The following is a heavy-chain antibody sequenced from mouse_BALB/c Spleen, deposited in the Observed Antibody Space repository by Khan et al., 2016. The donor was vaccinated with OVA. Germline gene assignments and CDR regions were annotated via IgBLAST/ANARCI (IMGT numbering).Heavy chain of an antibody. V-gene: IGHV9-1*02. J-gene: IGHJ1*01. CDR1: GYTFTNYG. CDR2: INTYTGEP. CDR3: ARISSYWYSDV. Sequence: QIPLVQSGPELKKPGETVKISCKASGYTFTNYGMNWVKQAPGKGLKWMGWINTYTGEPKYADDFKGRVVFSLATSASTAYLQISNLKNEDMTTYFCARISSYWYSDVWGAGTTVTVSS. D-gene: IGHD6-2*01.